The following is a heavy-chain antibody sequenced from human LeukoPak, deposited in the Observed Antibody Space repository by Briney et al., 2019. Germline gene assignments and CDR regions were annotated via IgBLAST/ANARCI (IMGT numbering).Heavy chain of an antibody. CDR3: ASGLAGGQRDVRVDY. J-gene: IGHJ4*02. Sequence: GGSLRLSCAASGFTFSSYSMNWVRQAPGKGLEWVSYISSRGSTIYYADSVKGRFTISRDNAKNSLYLQMNSLRAEDTAVYYCASGLAGGQRDVRVDYWGQGTLVTVSS. CDR2: ISSRGSTI. V-gene: IGHV3-48*04. D-gene: IGHD2-15*01. CDR1: GFTFSSYS.